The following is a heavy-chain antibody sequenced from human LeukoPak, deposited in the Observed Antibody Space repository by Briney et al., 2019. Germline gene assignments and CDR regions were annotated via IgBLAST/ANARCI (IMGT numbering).Heavy chain of an antibody. V-gene: IGHV4-34*01. J-gene: IGHJ4*02. Sequence: SETLSLTCAVYGGSFSGYYWSWIRQPPGKGLEWIGEINHSGSTNYNPSLKSRVTISVDTSKNQFSLKLSSVTAADTAVYYCAGGRAPDIVATVYYFDYWGQGTLVTVSS. CDR3: AGGRAPDIVATVYYFDY. CDR1: GGSFSGYY. CDR2: INHSGST. D-gene: IGHD5-12*01.